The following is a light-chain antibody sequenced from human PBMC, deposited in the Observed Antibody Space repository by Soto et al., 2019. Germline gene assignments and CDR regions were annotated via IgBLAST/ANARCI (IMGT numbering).Light chain of an antibody. CDR2: GAS. CDR3: QQRSNWPGT. J-gene: IGKJ3*01. CDR1: QTVNSR. V-gene: IGKV3-11*01. Sequence: EILLTQYPATLSSSPGERATLSCRASQTVNSRLAWHQQKPGQTPRLLIYGASNRATGIPARFGGSGSGTDFTLTINSLETEDFAVYYCQQRSNWPGTFGPGTKVDI.